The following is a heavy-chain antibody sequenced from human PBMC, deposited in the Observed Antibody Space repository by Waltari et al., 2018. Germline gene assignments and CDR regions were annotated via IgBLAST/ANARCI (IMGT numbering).Heavy chain of an antibody. CDR2: INHSGST. J-gene: IGHJ4*02. Sequence: QVQLQQWGAGLLKPSETLSLTCAVYGGSFSGYYWSWIRQPPGKGPEGIGEINHSGSTNYNPSVKSRVTRSVDTSKNQFSLKLSSVTAADTAVYYCARGPLSSGWSYFVWDYWGQGTLVTVSS. V-gene: IGHV4-34*01. CDR3: ARGPLSSGWSYFVWDY. D-gene: IGHD6-19*01. CDR1: GGSFSGYY.